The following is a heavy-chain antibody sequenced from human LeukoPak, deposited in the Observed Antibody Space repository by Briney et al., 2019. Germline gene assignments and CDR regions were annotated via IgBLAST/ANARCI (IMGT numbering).Heavy chain of an antibody. J-gene: IGHJ4*02. V-gene: IGHV1-18*01. D-gene: IGHD2-15*01. Sequence: ASVKVSCKASGYTFTSYGISWVRQAPGQGLEWMGWISAYNGNTNYAQKLQGRVTMTTDTSMSTAYMELRSLRSDDTAVYYCAVSRYLLRRGFPFDYWGQGTLVTVSS. CDR3: AVSRYLLRRGFPFDY. CDR2: ISAYNGNT. CDR1: GYTFTSYG.